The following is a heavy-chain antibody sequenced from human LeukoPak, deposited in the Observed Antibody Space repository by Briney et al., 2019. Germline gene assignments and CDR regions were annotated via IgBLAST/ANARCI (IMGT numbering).Heavy chain of an antibody. D-gene: IGHD3-10*01. Sequence: GGSLRLSCAATTFTSSSYAMTRDRQAPGKGLEWVSAISGSGGSTYYADSVKGRFTISRDNSKNTLFLQMDSLRAKDTAVYDCAKYYIGVEGTLNFEYWGQGTLVTVSS. CDR2: ISGSGGST. J-gene: IGHJ4*02. V-gene: IGHV3-23*01. CDR3: AKYYIGVEGTLNFEY. CDR1: TFTSSSYA.